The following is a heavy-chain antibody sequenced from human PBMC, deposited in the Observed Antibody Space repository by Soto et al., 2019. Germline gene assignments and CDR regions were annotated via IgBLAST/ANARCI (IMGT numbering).Heavy chain of an antibody. CDR1: GFMFSTTW. D-gene: IGHD3-22*01. J-gene: IGHJ4*02. CDR2: IKQDGSEE. V-gene: IGHV3-7*03. CDR3: ARGDYFDRRFDS. Sequence: EVQLVESGGGLVQPGGSLRLSCVASGFMFSTTWMNWIRQAPGKGLEWVADIKQDGSEEYYADTVKVRFTISRDNAKNSLYLQMNSLRAEDTAVYYCARGDYFDRRFDSWGQGTLVTVSS.